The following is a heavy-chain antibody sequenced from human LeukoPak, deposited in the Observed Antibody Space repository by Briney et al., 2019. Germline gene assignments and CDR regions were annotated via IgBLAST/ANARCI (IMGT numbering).Heavy chain of an antibody. D-gene: IGHD4-17*01. V-gene: IGHV4-30-4*01. J-gene: IGHJ4*02. CDR1: GGSISSGDYY. CDR3: ARFPVTKRRYFDY. Sequence: SQTLSLTCTVSGGSISSGDYYWSWIRQPPGKGLEWIGYIYYSRSTYYNPSLKSRVTISVDTSKNQFSLKLSSVTAADTAVYYCARFPVTKRRYFDYWGQGTLVTVSS. CDR2: IYYSRST.